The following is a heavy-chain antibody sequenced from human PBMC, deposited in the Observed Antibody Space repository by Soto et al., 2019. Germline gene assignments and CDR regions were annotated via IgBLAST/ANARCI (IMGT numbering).Heavy chain of an antibody. Sequence: QLQLQESGSGLVKPSQTLSLTCAVSGGSISSGGYSWSWIRQPPGKGLEWIGYIYHSGSTYYNPSLKSRVTISVDRSKNQLSLKLSSVTAADTAVYYCASMTTVTTEPGNDAFDIWGQGTMVTVSS. J-gene: IGHJ3*02. CDR1: GGSISSGGYS. D-gene: IGHD4-17*01. CDR3: ASMTTVTTEPGNDAFDI. CDR2: IYHSGST. V-gene: IGHV4-30-2*01.